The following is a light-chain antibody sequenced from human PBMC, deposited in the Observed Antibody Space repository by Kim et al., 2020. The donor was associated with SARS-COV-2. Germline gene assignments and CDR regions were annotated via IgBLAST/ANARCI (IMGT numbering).Light chain of an antibody. CDR2: QDS. CDR1: KLGDKY. Sequence: SYELTQPPSVSVSPGQTASITCSGHKLGDKYACWYQQKPGQSPVLVISQDSKRPSGIPERFSGSNSGNTATLTISRTQAMDEADYYCQAWDSGTWVFGGG. CDR3: QAWDSGTWV. J-gene: IGLJ3*02. V-gene: IGLV3-1*01.